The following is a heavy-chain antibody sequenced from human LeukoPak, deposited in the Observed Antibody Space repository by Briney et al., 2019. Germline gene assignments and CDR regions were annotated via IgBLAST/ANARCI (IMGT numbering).Heavy chain of an antibody. J-gene: IGHJ4*02. CDR3: ARGDNDYDILTGQSTQFDY. CDR2: IIPIFGTA. CDR1: GGTFSSYA. D-gene: IGHD3-9*01. Sequence: GASVKVSCKASGGTFSSYAISWVRQAPGQGLEWMGGIIPIFGTANYAQKFQGRVTITADESTSTAYMELSSLRSEDTAVYYCARGDNDYDILTGQSTQFDYWGQGTLVTVSS. V-gene: IGHV1-69*13.